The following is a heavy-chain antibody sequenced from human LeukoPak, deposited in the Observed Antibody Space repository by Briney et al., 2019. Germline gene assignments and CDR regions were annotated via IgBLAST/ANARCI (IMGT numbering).Heavy chain of an antibody. CDR3: AREPHYYGSGSSNDAFDI. CDR2: IIPIFGTA. CDR1: GGTFSSYA. V-gene: IGHV1-69*13. Sequence: SVKVSCKASGGTFSSYAISWVRQAPGQGLEWMGGIIPIFGTANYAQKFQGRVTITADESTSTAYMELSSLRSEDTAVYYCAREPHYYGSGSSNDAFDIWGQGTMATVSS. D-gene: IGHD3-10*01. J-gene: IGHJ3*02.